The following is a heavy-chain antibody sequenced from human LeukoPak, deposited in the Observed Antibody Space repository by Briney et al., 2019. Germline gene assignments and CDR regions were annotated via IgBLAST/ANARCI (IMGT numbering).Heavy chain of an antibody. Sequence: GGSLRLSCAASGFIFNTYAMSWVRQAPGKGLEWVSTIRGSGESTHYADSVQGRFTISRDNSLYTVYLQMDGLRGDDTAAYYCAKDRISYTTSPGELSHWGQGTLVTVSS. J-gene: IGHJ4*02. CDR1: GFIFNTYA. V-gene: IGHV3-23*01. CDR2: IRGSGEST. D-gene: IGHD3-10*01. CDR3: AKDRISYTTSPGELSH.